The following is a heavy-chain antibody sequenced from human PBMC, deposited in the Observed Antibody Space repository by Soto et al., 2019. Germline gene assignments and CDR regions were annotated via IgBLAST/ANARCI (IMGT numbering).Heavy chain of an antibody. CDR1: GGSISSGGYY. CDR2: IYYSGST. J-gene: IGHJ5*02. CDR3: VGYYYGSGSLTGWFDP. V-gene: IGHV4-31*03. Sequence: PSETLSLTCTVSGGSISSGGYYWSWIRQHPGKGLEWIGYIYYSGSTYYNPSLKRRVTISVDTSKNQFSLKLSSVTAADTAVYYCVGYYYGSGSLTGWFDPWGQGTLVTVSS. D-gene: IGHD3-10*01.